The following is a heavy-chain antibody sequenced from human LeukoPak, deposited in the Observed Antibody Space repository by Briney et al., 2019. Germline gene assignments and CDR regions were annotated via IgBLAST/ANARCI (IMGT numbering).Heavy chain of an antibody. V-gene: IGHV3-30*04. J-gene: IGHJ4*02. CDR2: ISFDGSNK. CDR3: AREVLVPAAIRASGMDV. D-gene: IGHD2-2*01. Sequence: PGGSLRLSCAASNFIFTSYSMHWVRQAPGKGLEWVAVISFDGSNKYHADSVKGRFTISRDNSKNTLYLQMNSLRAEDTAVYYCAREVLVPAAIRASGMDVWGQGTLVTVSS. CDR1: NFIFTSYS.